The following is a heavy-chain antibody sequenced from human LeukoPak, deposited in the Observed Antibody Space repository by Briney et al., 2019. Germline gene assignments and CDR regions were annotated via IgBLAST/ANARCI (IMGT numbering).Heavy chain of an antibody. J-gene: IGHJ5*02. D-gene: IGHD1-20*01. V-gene: IGHV4-34*01. Sequence: SETLSLTCAVYGGSFSGYYWSWIRQPPGKGLEWIGEINHSGSTNYNPSLKSRVTISLDRSKNQFSLKLTSVTAADTAVYYCARSWDNWNVVGIDPWGQGTLVTVSS. CDR2: INHSGST. CDR3: ARSWDNWNVVGIDP. CDR1: GGSFSGYY.